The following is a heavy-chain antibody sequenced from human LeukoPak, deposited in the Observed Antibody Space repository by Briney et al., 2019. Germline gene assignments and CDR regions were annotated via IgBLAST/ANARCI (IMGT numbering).Heavy chain of an antibody. CDR3: AKGGIVGTTRQNYFDY. V-gene: IGHV3-53*01. CDR1: GFTVSSNY. Sequence: GGSLRLSCAASGFTVSSNYMSWVRQAPGKGLEWVPVIYSDLSTYYADSVKGRFTISRDNSKNTLYLQMNSLRAEDTAVYYCAKGGIVGTTRQNYFDYWGQGTLVTVSS. D-gene: IGHD1-26*01. CDR2: IYSDLST. J-gene: IGHJ4*02.